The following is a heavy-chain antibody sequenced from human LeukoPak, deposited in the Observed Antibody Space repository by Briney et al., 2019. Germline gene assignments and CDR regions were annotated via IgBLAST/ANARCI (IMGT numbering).Heavy chain of an antibody. D-gene: IGHD2-2*01. V-gene: IGHV3-33*01. J-gene: IGHJ4*02. CDR1: GYTFTTYG. Sequence: GGSLRLSCAASGYTFTTYGMHWVRQAPGKGLEWVAAIWSDGSKQVYEDSVRGRFTISRDDSKNTLYLQMNSLRAEDTAVYYCASSRHPDLHCSSTSCPFDYWGQGTLVTVSS. CDR2: IWSDGSKQ. CDR3: ASSRHPDLHCSSTSCPFDY.